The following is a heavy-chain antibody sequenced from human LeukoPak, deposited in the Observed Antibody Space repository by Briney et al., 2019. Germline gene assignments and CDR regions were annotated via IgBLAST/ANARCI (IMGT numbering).Heavy chain of an antibody. D-gene: IGHD1-26*01. CDR1: GFAFSGYD. V-gene: IGHV3-13*01. CDR2: IGTGGDT. J-gene: IGHJ3*02. CDR3: AREGRVGFIDALGI. Sequence: QPGGSLRLSCAASGFAFSGYDMHWVRQVTGKGLEWVSAIGTGGDTYYTGSVKGRFTISRENAKNSVYLQMNNLRAEDTAVYYCAREGRVGFIDALGIWGQGTVVTVSS.